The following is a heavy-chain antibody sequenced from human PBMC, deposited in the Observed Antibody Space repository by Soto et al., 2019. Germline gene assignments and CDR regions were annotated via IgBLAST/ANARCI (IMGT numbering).Heavy chain of an antibody. CDR2: ISGSGGSK. D-gene: IGHD3-10*01. J-gene: IGHJ6*03. Sequence: EVQLVESGGGLVQPGGSLRLSCAASGFTFSAHAMSWVRQAPGKGLEWVSGISGSGGSKYYADSVRGRFTISRDNLDNTLYLQLTSLRAEDTAVYYCAKDRGVRGINYCYYGSDVW. V-gene: IGHV3-23*04. CDR3: AKDRGVRGINYCYYGSDV. CDR1: GFTFSAHA.